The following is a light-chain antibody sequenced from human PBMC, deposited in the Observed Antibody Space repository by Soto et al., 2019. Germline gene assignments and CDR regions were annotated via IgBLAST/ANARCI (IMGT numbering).Light chain of an antibody. CDR3: AARDESLRVNV. V-gene: IGLV1-47*02. J-gene: IGLJ1*01. CDR1: SYNIGRNY. CDR2: GNT. Sequence: QPVLRQPPSASGTPGRRVTISCSGSSYNIGRNYIYWYQQLPGTAPKLLIYGNTQRPSGVPDRFSGSKSGTSVSLAISGLRSEDEAEDYCAARDESLRVNVFVTGTKFTV.